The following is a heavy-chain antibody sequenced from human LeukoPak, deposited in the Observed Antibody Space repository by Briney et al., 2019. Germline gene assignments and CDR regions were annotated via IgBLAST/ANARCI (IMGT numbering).Heavy chain of an antibody. CDR1: GYTFTGYY. J-gene: IGHJ3*02. D-gene: IGHD2-2*01. V-gene: IGHV1-2*02. Sequence: GASVKVSCKASGYTFTGYYMHWVRQAPGQGLEWMGWINPNSGGTNYAQKFQGRVTMTRDTSISTAYMELSRLRSDDTAVYYCAREKGSSAITGPWCAFDIWGQGTMVTVSS. CDR3: AREKGSSAITGPWCAFDI. CDR2: INPNSGGT.